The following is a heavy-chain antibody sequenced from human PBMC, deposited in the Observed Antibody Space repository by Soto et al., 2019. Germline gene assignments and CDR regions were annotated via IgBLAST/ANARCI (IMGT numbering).Heavy chain of an antibody. Sequence: GGYVRHSCAASGFTFSDYYMSWIRHASGKGLEWVSYISSSGSIIYYAYSVKARFTISRDNARNSLYLQLNSLRAEDTAVYYRAREHGYYDSSGYFVYGGQETLVTVSS. CDR2: ISSSGSII. V-gene: IGHV3-11*01. D-gene: IGHD3-22*01. J-gene: IGHJ4*02. CDR1: GFTFSDYY. CDR3: AREHGYYDSSGYFVY.